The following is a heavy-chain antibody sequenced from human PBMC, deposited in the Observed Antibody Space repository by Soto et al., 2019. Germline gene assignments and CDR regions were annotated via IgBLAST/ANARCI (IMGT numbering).Heavy chain of an antibody. J-gene: IGHJ4*02. Sequence: KSSETLSLTCVVSSDSISSSNWWSWVRQPPGKGLEWIGEIYHSGSTNYNASLKSRVTISVDKSKNQFSLKLSSVTAADTAVYYCARNLAVAGSSHYFDYWGPGTLVTVSS. CDR3: ARNLAVAGSSHYFDY. CDR2: IYHSGST. CDR1: SDSISSSNW. D-gene: IGHD6-19*01. V-gene: IGHV4-4*02.